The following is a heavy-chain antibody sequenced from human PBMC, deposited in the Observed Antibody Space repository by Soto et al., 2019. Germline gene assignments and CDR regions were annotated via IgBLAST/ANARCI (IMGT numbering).Heavy chain of an antibody. CDR1: GGSISSGGYY. CDR2: IYYSGST. J-gene: IGHJ4*02. D-gene: IGHD2-15*01. V-gene: IGHV4-31*03. CDR3: ASTKYCGGGSCYSDYFDY. Sequence: PSETLSLTCTVSGGSISSGGYYWSWIRQHPGKGLEWIGYIYYSGSTYYNPSLKSRVTISVDTSKNQFSLKLSSVTAADTAVYYCASTKYCGGGSCYSDYFDYWGQGTLVTVSS.